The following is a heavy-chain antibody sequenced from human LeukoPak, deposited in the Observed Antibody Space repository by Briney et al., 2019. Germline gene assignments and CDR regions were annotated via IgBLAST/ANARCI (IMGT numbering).Heavy chain of an antibody. V-gene: IGHV1-46*01. J-gene: IGHJ4*02. Sequence: ASVKVSCKASGYTFTSYYMHWVRQAPGQGLEWMGIINPSGGSTSYAQKFQGRVTMTRDTSTSTVYMELSSLRSEDTAVYYCARALTPEINIVVVPAAMGLWGQGTLVTVSS. CDR3: ARALTPEINIVVVPAAMGL. CDR1: GYTFTSYY. D-gene: IGHD2-2*01. CDR2: INPSGGST.